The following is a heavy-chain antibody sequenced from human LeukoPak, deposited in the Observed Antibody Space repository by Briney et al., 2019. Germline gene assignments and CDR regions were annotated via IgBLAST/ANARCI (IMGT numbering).Heavy chain of an antibody. CDR3: ARDGGLLMYDYYYGMDV. D-gene: IGHD3-22*01. V-gene: IGHV1-2*02. CDR1: GYTFTGYY. J-gene: IGHJ6*02. CDR2: INPNSGGT. Sequence: ASVKVSCKASGYTFTGYYMHWVRQAPGQGLEWMGWINPNSGGTNYAQKFQGRVTMTRDTSISTAYMELSRLRSDDTAVYYCARDGGLLMYDYYYGMDVRGQGTTVTVSS.